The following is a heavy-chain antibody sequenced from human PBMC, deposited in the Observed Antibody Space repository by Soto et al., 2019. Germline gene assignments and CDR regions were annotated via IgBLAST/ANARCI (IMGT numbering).Heavy chain of an antibody. CDR2: LTDSGGST. CDR3: AKDYSSTWYPGHGMGV. CDR1: GFTFRSYA. D-gene: IGHD6-13*01. V-gene: IGHV3-23*01. Sequence: PGGSLRLSCAAFGFTFRSYAMSWVRQAPGKGLEWVSALTDSGGSTYYADSVQGRFTISRDNSKNTLYLQMNSLGAEDTAVYYCAKDYSSTWYPGHGMGVWGQGTTVTVPS. J-gene: IGHJ6*02.